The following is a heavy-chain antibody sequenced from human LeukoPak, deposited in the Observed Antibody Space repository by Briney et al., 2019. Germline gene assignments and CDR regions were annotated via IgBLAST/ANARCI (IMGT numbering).Heavy chain of an antibody. Sequence: SETLSLTCTVSGGSINSALYYWAWIRQTPEQQLEWIGSVSHDGITKYSPSLGGRVSLSADTFKNAFFMEVHSVTAADSAIYTIFCSFINCSPFDPWGQGTLVTVSS. CDR2: VSHDGIT. J-gene: IGHJ5*02. D-gene: IGHD3-3*01. CDR3: FCSFINCSPFDP. CDR1: GGSINSALYY. V-gene: IGHV4-39*01.